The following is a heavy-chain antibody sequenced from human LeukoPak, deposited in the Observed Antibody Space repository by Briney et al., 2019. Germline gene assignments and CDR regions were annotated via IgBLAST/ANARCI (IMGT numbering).Heavy chain of an antibody. D-gene: IGHD2-8*01. V-gene: IGHV4-59*08. J-gene: IGHJ5*01. Sequence: SETLSLTCSVSGDSISNFYWNWIRQPPGKRLEWIGNIHYSGSSNYNPSLQSRVTMSIDTSRNQLFPKLTSVTAADTAVYYCALAPNSNWFDFWGQGTLVTVSS. CDR1: GDSISNFY. CDR2: IHYSGSS. CDR3: ALAPNSNWFDF.